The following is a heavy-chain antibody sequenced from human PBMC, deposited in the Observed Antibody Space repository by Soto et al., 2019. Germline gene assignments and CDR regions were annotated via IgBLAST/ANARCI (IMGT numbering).Heavy chain of an antibody. V-gene: IGHV3-11*01. CDR1: GVAFRGSY. CDR2: ISDSSRTL. CDR3: AGFKEGNIVGLRWLDP. J-gene: IGHJ5*02. Sequence: PGGSLRLSYLGSGVAFRGSYMTWIRHAPGNALEWISYISDSSRTLYYVHSVKGSFGIFRDNSKDSLYLQMNDLRADDTAVSYCAGFKEGNIVGLRWLDPWVQGTRVTVSS. D-gene: IGHD1-26*01.